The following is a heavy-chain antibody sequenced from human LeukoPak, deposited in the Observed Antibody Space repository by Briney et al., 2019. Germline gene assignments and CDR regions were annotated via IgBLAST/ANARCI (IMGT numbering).Heavy chain of an antibody. Sequence: GGSLRLSCTGSGFTFSTYWMHWVRQAPGKRLVRVSRVSGDGSATVYADSVKGRFTISRDNAKNTLYLQMNSLRVDDTAVYYCTRDLSPAHFWGQGTLVTVSS. D-gene: IGHD2/OR15-2a*01. J-gene: IGHJ4*02. V-gene: IGHV3-74*01. CDR2: VSGDGSAT. CDR3: TRDLSPAHF. CDR1: GFTFSTYW.